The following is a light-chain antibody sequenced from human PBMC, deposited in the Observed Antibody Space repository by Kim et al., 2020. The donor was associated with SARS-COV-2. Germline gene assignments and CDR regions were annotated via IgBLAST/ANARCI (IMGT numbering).Light chain of an antibody. CDR3: AAWDDSLSGYV. Sequence: GQRVTISSSGSSSNIGSNYVYWYQQLPGTAPKLLIYRNNQRPSGVPDRFSGSKSGTSASLAISGLRSEDEADYYCAAWDDSLSGYVFGTGTKVTVL. V-gene: IGLV1-47*01. CDR1: SSNIGSNY. J-gene: IGLJ1*01. CDR2: RNN.